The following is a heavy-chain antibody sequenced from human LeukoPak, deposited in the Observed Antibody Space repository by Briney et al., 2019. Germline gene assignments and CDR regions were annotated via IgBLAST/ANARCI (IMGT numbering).Heavy chain of an antibody. CDR3: AWETGTTGEVDY. CDR2: IIPIFGTA. CDR1: GGTFSSYA. D-gene: IGHD1-1*01. Sequence: ASVKVSCKASGGTFSSYAISWERQAPGQGLEWMGGIIPIFGTANYAQKFQGRVTITADESTSTAYVELSSLRSEDTAVYYCAWETGTTGEVDYWGQGTLVTVSS. V-gene: IGHV1-69*13. J-gene: IGHJ4*02.